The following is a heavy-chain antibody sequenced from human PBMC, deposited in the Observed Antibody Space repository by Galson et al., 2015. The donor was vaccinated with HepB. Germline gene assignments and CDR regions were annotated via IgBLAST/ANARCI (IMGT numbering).Heavy chain of an antibody. CDR3: AGAGYCRSTYCFFAY. V-gene: IGHV6-1*01. Sequence: CAISGDSVSDNIVSWNWIRQSPSRGLEWLGRTYFRSKWYYDYAVSVKSRITINPDTSENQFSLQLHSVTPEDTAVYYCAGAGYCRSTYCFFAYWGQGTLVTVSS. D-gene: IGHD2-2*01. CDR1: GDSVSDNIVS. CDR2: TYFRSKWYY. J-gene: IGHJ4*02.